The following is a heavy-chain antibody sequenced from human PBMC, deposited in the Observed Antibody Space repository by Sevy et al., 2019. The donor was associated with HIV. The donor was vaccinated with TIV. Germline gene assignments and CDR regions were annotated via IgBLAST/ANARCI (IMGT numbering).Heavy chain of an antibody. CDR2: ISAYNGNT. CDR1: GYTFTSYG. D-gene: IGHD2-15*01. V-gene: IGHV1-18*01. J-gene: IGHJ6*02. Sequence: ASVKVSCKASGYTFTSYGISWVRQAPGQWLEWMGWISAYNGNTNYAQKLQGRVTMTTDTSTSTAYMELRSLRSDDTAVYYCARAPIVVVVAATSKYYYYGMDVWGQGTTVTVSS. CDR3: ARAPIVVVVAATSKYYYYGMDV.